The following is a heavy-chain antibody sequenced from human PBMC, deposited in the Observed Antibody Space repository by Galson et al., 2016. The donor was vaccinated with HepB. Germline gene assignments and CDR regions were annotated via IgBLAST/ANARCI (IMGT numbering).Heavy chain of an antibody. CDR2: IHYDGIAT. CDR1: GLSFSSHD. D-gene: IGHD3-10*01. CDR3: ARGAWYGSTETGY. Sequence: SLRLSCAASGLSFSSHDMHWVRQVPVKGLEWVAVIHYDGIATFYADSVKRRFTISRDTSTNTLYLQMNSLTAEDTAVYYCARGAWYGSTETGYWGQGTLVTVSS. J-gene: IGHJ4*02. V-gene: IGHV3-33*08.